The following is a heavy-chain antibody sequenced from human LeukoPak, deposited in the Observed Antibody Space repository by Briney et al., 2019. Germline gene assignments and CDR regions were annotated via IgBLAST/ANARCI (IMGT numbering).Heavy chain of an antibody. CDR2: ISAYNGNT. CDR3: AKFPVNYYDSSGYYPY. D-gene: IGHD3-22*01. V-gene: IGHV1-18*01. CDR1: GYTFTSYG. J-gene: IGHJ4*02. Sequence: ASVKVSCKASGYTFTSYGISWVRQAPGQGLEWMGWISAYNGNTNYAQKLQGRVTMTTDTSRSTAYMELRSLRAEDTAVYYCAKFPVNYYDSSGYYPYWGQGTLVTVSS.